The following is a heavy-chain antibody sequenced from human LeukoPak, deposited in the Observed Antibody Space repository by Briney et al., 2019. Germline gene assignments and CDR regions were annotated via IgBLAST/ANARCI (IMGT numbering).Heavy chain of an antibody. Sequence: GGSLRLSSAASGFPFSSYAMTWVRQAPGKGLEWVSSISGDGATTYHAVSVKGRFTISRDNSKNTLYLQMNSLRAEDTAVYYCAKGGGYDYYYYGMDVWGQGTTVTVSS. CDR1: GFPFSSYA. D-gene: IGHD2-15*01. J-gene: IGHJ6*02. V-gene: IGHV3-23*01. CDR2: ISGDGATT. CDR3: AKGGGYDYYYYGMDV.